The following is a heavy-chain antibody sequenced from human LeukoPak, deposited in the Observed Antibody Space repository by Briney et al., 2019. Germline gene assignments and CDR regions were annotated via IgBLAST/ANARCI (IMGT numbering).Heavy chain of an antibody. CDR2: INPSGGST. Sequence: ASVTVSFTASGYTFTIYYMHWVRQAPGQGLEWMGIINPSGGSTSYAQKFQGRVTMTRDTSTSTVYMELSSLRSEDTAVYYCARSRAIVVVPGAPDTRWFDPWGQGTLVTVSS. CDR3: ARSRAIVVVPGAPDTRWFDP. J-gene: IGHJ5*02. CDR1: GYTFTIYY. D-gene: IGHD2-2*01. V-gene: IGHV1-46*01.